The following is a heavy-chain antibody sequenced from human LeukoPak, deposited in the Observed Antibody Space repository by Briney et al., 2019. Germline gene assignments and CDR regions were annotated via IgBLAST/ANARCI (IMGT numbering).Heavy chain of an antibody. Sequence: SQTLSLTCTVSGGSISSGGYYWSWIRQHPGKGLEWIGYIYYSGSTYCNPSLKSRVTISVDTSKNQFSLKLSSVTAADTAVYYCARERRLSIPRRDAFDIWGQGTMVTVSS. CDR1: GGSISSGGYY. CDR2: IYYSGST. D-gene: IGHD3-16*02. CDR3: ARERRLSIPRRDAFDI. V-gene: IGHV4-31*03. J-gene: IGHJ3*02.